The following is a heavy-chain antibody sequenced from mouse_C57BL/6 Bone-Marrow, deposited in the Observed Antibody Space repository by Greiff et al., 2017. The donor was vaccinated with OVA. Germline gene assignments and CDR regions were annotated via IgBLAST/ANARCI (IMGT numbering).Heavy chain of an antibody. Sequence: EVHLVESGPGMVKPSQSLSLTCTVTGYSITSGYDWHWIRHFPGNKLEWMGYISYSGSTNYNPSLKSRISITHDTSKNHFFLKLNSVTTEDTATYYCAREGYGSSFFAYWGQGTLVTVSA. D-gene: IGHD1-1*01. CDR1: GYSITSGYD. CDR3: AREGYGSSFFAY. V-gene: IGHV3-1*01. J-gene: IGHJ3*01. CDR2: ISYSGST.